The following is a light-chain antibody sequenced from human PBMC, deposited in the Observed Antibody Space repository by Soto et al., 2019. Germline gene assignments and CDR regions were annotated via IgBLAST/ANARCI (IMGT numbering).Light chain of an antibody. CDR3: AAWDDSLSVV. J-gene: IGLJ2*01. CDR1: RSNIGSNY. Sequence: QSVLTQPTSASGTPGQRVTISCSGSRSNIGSNYVYWYEQLPGTAPKLLIYRNNQRPSGVPDRFSGSKSGTSASLAISGLRSEDEADYYCAAWDDSLSVVFGGGTKLTVL. CDR2: RNN. V-gene: IGLV1-47*01.